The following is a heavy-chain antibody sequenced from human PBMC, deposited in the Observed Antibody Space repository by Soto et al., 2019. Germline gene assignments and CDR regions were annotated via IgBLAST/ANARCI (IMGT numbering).Heavy chain of an antibody. CDR2: ISYDGSNK. Sequence: GGSLRLSCAASGFTFSSYAMHWVRQAPGKGLEWVAVISYDGSNKYYADSVKGRFTISRDNSKNTLYLQMNSLRAEDMAVYYCARYPRTEGVATEDFEHWGQGTLVTVSS. J-gene: IGHJ1*01. V-gene: IGHV3-30*04. CDR3: ARYPRTEGVATEDFEH. D-gene: IGHD3-10*01. CDR1: GFTFSSYA.